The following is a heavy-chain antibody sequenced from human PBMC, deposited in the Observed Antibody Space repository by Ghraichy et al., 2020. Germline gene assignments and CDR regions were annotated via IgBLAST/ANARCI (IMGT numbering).Heavy chain of an antibody. V-gene: IGHV4-34*01. CDR3: ARATLRDGMDV. J-gene: IGHJ6*02. CDR1: GGSFRDYY. Sequence: ETLSLTCAVYGGSFRDYYWTWIRQPPGKGLEYIGEIDHSGRMDHNPSLRSRVTMSVDTSRNHFSLKLSSVTATDTAVYYCARATLRDGMDVWGQGTTVIVSS. CDR2: IDHSGRM.